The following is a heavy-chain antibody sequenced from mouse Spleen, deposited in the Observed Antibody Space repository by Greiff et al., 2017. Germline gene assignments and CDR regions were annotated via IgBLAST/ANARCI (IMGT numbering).Heavy chain of an antibody. CDR1: GYTFTSYW. V-gene: IGHV1-69*01. D-gene: IGHD2-1*01. CDR3: ARSNYGNFAY. J-gene: IGHJ3*01. Sequence: VQLQQPGAELVMPGASVKLSCKASGYTFTSYWMHWVKQRPGQGLEWIREIDPSDSYTNYNQKFKGKATLTVDKSSSTAYMQLSSLTSEDSAVYYCARSNYGNFAYWGQGTLVTVSA. CDR2: IDPSDSYT.